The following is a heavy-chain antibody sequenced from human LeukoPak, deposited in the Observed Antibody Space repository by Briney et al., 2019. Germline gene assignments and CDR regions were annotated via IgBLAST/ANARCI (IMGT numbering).Heavy chain of an antibody. J-gene: IGHJ6*02. CDR3: ARGGLYSYGYWASYYYGMDV. CDR1: GYTFTSYG. V-gene: IGHV1-18*01. D-gene: IGHD5-18*01. CDR2: ISAYNGNT. Sequence: ASVKVSRKASGYTFTSYGISWVRQAPGQGLEWMGWISAYNGNTNYAQKLQGRVTMTTDTSTSTAYMELRSLRSDDTAVYYCARGGLYSYGYWASYYYGMDVWGQGTTVTVSS.